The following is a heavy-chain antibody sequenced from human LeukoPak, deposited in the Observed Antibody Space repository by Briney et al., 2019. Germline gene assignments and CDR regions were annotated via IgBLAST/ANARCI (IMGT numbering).Heavy chain of an antibody. CDR3: ARKSPTGTFDY. D-gene: IGHD1-1*01. CDR2: IYSGGST. V-gene: IGHV3-66*01. J-gene: IGHJ4*02. Sequence: GGSLRLSCAASGFTVSSNFMSWVRQAPGKGLEWVSVIYSGGSTYYSDSVKGRFTISRDISKNTLYLQMNSLRAEDTAVYYCARKSPTGTFDYWGLGTLVTVSP. CDR1: GFTVSSNF.